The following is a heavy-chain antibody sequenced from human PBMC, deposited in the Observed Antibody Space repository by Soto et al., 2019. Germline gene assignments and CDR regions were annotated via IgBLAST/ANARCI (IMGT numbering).Heavy chain of an antibody. Sequence: EVQLVESGGGLVQPGGSLRLSCAASGFTFSTYWMHWVRQAPGKGLVWVSRINSDGSSTSYADSVKGRFTISRDNAKNTLYLQMNSLRAEDTAVYYCARDYDYYDSKDAFDIWGQGTMVTVSS. J-gene: IGHJ3*02. D-gene: IGHD3-22*01. CDR2: INSDGSST. CDR3: ARDYDYYDSKDAFDI. V-gene: IGHV3-74*01. CDR1: GFTFSTYW.